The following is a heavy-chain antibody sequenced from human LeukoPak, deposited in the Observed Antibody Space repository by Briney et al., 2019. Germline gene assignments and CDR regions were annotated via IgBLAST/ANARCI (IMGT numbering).Heavy chain of an antibody. CDR2: ISAYNGNT. CDR1: GYTFTSYG. Sequence: ASVKVSCKASGYTFTSYGISWVRQAPGQGLEWMGWISAYNGNTNYAQKPQGRVTMTTDTSTSTAYMELRSLRSDDTAVYYCARGTYGLGAQTWGRNWFDPWGRGTLVTVSS. V-gene: IGHV1-18*01. CDR3: ARGTYGLGAQTWGRNWFDP. J-gene: IGHJ5*02. D-gene: IGHD3-10*01.